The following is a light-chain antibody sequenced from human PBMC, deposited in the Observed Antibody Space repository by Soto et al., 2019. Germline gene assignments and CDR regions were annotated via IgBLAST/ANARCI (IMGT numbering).Light chain of an antibody. Sequence: VERVTVTCWASRYIRSDLSWYQQRPGQAPKVLIYVASNLQSGVPSRFSGSGDGTGFELTSISMEAKHALFHSLYYYYSGPQKFGKGT. CDR1: RYIRSD. V-gene: IGKV1-6*01. J-gene: IGKJ1*01. CDR3: YYYYSGPQK. CDR2: VAS.